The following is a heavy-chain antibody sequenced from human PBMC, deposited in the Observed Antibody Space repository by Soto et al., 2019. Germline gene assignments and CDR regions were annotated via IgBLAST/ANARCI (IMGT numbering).Heavy chain of an antibody. CDR2: ISGSGGST. J-gene: IGHJ6*02. CDR1: GFTFSNYA. Sequence: EVQLLESGGGLVQPGGSLRLSCAASGFTFSNYAMSWVRQAPGKGLEWVSTISGSGGSTYYAASVKGRFTISRDNSKNTLYLQMNRLRAEDTAVYYCAKDARATYGMDVWGQGTTVTVSS. CDR3: AKDARATYGMDV. V-gene: IGHV3-23*01.